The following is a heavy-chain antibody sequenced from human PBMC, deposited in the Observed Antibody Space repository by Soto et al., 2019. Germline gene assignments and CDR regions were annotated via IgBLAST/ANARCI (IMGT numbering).Heavy chain of an antibody. V-gene: IGHV2-26*04. Sequence: QVTVKESGPVLVKPTETLTLTCTVSGFSLSNAGLGVSWVRQPPGKALEWLAHIFSNDEKSYSTSLKSRLTISKDTYKSQVVLTMTHMDPVDTDTYYCASTYSTSWYWFDPWGQGTLVTVSS. CDR1: GFSLSNAGLG. D-gene: IGHD6-13*01. CDR3: ASTYSTSWYWFDP. CDR2: IFSNDEK. J-gene: IGHJ5*02.